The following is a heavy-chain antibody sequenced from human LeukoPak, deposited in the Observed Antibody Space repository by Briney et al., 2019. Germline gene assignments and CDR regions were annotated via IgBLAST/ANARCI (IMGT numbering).Heavy chain of an antibody. CDR2: INHSGST. J-gene: IGHJ6*03. D-gene: IGHD2-2*01. Sequence: SETLSLTCAVCGGSFSGYYWSWIRQPPGKGLEWIGEINHSGSTNYNPSLKSRVTISVDTSKNQFSLKLSSVTAADTAVYYCARGVVVVRAAPVRYYYYMDVWGKGTTVTVSS. V-gene: IGHV4-34*01. CDR1: GGSFSGYY. CDR3: ARGVVVVRAAPVRYYYYMDV.